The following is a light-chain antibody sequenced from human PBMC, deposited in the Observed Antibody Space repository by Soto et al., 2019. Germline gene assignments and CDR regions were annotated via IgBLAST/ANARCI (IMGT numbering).Light chain of an antibody. CDR2: GAC. V-gene: IGKV3-15*01. Sequence: EIILTQSPASLSVSPVERATFSCRASQSDNNNLAWYQQKRGQAPRLLIYGACTRATGIPGRFRGSGSGTEFTLTITSLQSEDFAFYFCQKYNNWPPDTFGQGTKLEIK. CDR1: QSDNNN. J-gene: IGKJ2*01. CDR3: QKYNNWPPDT.